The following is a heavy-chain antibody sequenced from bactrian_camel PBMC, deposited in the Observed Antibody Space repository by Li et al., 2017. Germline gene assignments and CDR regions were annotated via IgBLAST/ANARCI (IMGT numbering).Heavy chain of an antibody. D-gene: IGHD2*01. Sequence: QLVESGGGLVQPGGSLRLSCAASGFTFSRHWMYWVRQTPGKGLEWVSIINRGGTTYYADSMKGRFTISRDNATNTVYLQMNSLKPEDTAVYYCVSLVGRPLVHQGTQVTVS. CDR1: GFTFSRHW. V-gene: IGHV3S25*01. J-gene: IGHJ4*01. CDR2: INRGGTT.